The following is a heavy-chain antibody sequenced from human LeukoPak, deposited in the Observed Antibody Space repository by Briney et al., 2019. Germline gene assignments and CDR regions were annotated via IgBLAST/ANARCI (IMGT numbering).Heavy chain of an antibody. CDR2: IYYSGST. CDR3: ARCIAAAANDAFDI. Sequence: SETLSLTCTVSDGSISSSSYYWGWIRQPPGKGLEWIGSIYYSGSTYYNPSLKSRVTISVDTSKNQFSLKLSSVTAADTAVYYCARCIAAAANDAFDISGQGTMVTVSS. J-gene: IGHJ3*02. CDR1: DGSISSSSYY. D-gene: IGHD6-13*01. V-gene: IGHV4-39*07.